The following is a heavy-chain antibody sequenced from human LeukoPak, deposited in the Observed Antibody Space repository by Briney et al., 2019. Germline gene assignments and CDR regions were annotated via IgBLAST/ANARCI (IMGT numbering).Heavy chain of an antibody. V-gene: IGHV4-59*08. D-gene: IGHD3-22*01. Sequence: WETQSLTCTVSGGSISSXXXXXXXQPXGKXLEXXXXIYYSGSTNYNPSLKSRVXLXVDTSKNQFSLRLSSVTAADTAVYYCASHRSYSSGYFEAFDMWGQGTMVTVSS. CDR1: GGSISSXX. J-gene: IGHJ3*02. CDR2: IYYSGST. CDR3: ASHRSYSSGYFEAFDM.